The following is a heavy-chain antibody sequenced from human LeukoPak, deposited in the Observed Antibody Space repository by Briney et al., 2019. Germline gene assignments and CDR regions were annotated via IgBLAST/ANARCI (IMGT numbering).Heavy chain of an antibody. V-gene: IGHV4-38-2*01. CDR3: ARAKDRYSSSWEYFDY. CDR2: IYHSGST. J-gene: IGHJ4*02. CDR1: GYSISSGYY. D-gene: IGHD6-13*01. Sequence: SETLSLTCAVSGYSISSGYYWGWIRQPPGKGLEWIGSIYHSGSTYYNPSLKSRVTISVDTSKNQFSLKLSSVTAADTAVYYCARAKDRYSSSWEYFDYRGQGTLVTVSS.